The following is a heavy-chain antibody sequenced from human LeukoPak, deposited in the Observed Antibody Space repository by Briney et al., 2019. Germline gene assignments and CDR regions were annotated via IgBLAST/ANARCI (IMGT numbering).Heavy chain of an antibody. CDR2: ISSSGTTI. V-gene: IGHV3-48*01. J-gene: IGHJ4*02. CDR1: GFTFSTSR. CDR3: ARDGPGKTFDY. Sequence: GGSLRLSCAASGFTFSTSRMNWVRQAPGKGREWVSYISSSGTTIYYADSVKGRFTISRDNAKNSLYLQMNSLRAEDTAVYYCARDGPGKTFDYWGQGTLVTVSS. D-gene: IGHD3-10*01.